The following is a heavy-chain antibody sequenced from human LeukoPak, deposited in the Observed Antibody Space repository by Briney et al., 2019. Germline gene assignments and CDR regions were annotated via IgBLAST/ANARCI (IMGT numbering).Heavy chain of an antibody. Sequence: SETLSLTCSVPGGSIGTYYWSWIRQPAGEGLEWIGRIYTGGSTNYNPTLKSRVTLSIETPKNQFSLELTSVTAADTAVYYCARAPTAYCLSTNCQPYFDYWGQGILVTVSS. V-gene: IGHV4-4*07. CDR3: ARAPTAYCLSTNCQPYFDY. CDR2: IYTGGST. D-gene: IGHD2-2*01. J-gene: IGHJ4*02. CDR1: GGSIGTYY.